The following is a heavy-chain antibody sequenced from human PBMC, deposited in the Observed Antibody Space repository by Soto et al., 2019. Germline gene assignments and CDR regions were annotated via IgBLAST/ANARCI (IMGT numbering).Heavy chain of an antibody. CDR1: GGSISSYY. J-gene: IGHJ4*02. D-gene: IGHD6-13*01. CDR2: ICYSGST. CDR3: ARRIPTAGLFDY. Sequence: TSETLSLTCTVSGGSISSYYWSWIRQPPGKGLEWIGYICYSGSTNYNPSLKSRVTISRDTGKNQFSLKLTSVTAADTAVYYCARRIPTAGLFDYWGQGTLVTVSS. V-gene: IGHV4-59*12.